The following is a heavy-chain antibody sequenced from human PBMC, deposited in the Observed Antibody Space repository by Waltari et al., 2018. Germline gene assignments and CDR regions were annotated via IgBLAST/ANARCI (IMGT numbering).Heavy chain of an antibody. Sequence: QVQLQESGPGLVKPSATLSLTCIVSGGSIRSYYWSLLRQPPGKGLVWIGYIYYSGSNNYNPSLKSRVTISVDTSKNQFSLKLSSVTAADTAVYYCARRSAAAGTFDYWGQGTLVTVSS. V-gene: IGHV4-59*01. D-gene: IGHD6-13*01. CDR1: GGSIRSYY. CDR2: IYYSGSN. CDR3: ARRSAAAGTFDY. J-gene: IGHJ4*02.